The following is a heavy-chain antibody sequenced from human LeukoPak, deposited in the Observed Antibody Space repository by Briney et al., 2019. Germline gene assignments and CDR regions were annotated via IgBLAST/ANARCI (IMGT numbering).Heavy chain of an antibody. CDR1: GGSISSSSYY. J-gene: IGHJ4*02. CDR3: ARTGSSQPEHFDY. CDR2: IYYSGST. D-gene: IGHD1-14*01. V-gene: IGHV4-39*07. Sequence: PSETLSLTCTVSGGSISSSSYYWGWIRQPPGKGLEWIGSIYYSGSTYYNPSLKSRVTISVDTSKNQFSLKLSSVTAADTAVYYCARTGSSQPEHFDYWGQGTLVTVSS.